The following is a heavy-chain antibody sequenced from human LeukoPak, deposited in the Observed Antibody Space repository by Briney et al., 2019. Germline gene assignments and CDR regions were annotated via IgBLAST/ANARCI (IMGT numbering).Heavy chain of an antibody. CDR2: IYYSAST. CDR3: ARHAPSGATIDAFDI. D-gene: IGHD1-26*01. J-gene: IGHJ3*02. Sequence: SETLSLTCTVSGGSISSYYWSWLRQPPGKGLEGMGYIYYSASTNYNPSLKSRVTISVDTSKNQFSLKLSSVTAADTAVYYCARHAPSGATIDAFDIWGQGTMVTVSS. CDR1: GGSISSYY. V-gene: IGHV4-59*08.